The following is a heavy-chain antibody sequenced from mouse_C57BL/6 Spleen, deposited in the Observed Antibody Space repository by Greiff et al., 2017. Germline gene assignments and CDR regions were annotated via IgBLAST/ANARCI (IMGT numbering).Heavy chain of an antibody. CDR3: ATIYYDYFDY. Sequence: VQLQQSGAELAKPGASVKLSCTASGYTFTSYWMHWVKQRPGQGLEWIRYINPSSGYTKYNQKFKDKATLTADKSSSTAYMQLSSLTYEDSAVYYCATIYYDYFDYWGQGTTLTVSS. D-gene: IGHD2-4*01. V-gene: IGHV1-7*01. J-gene: IGHJ2*01. CDR1: GYTFTSYW. CDR2: INPSSGYT.